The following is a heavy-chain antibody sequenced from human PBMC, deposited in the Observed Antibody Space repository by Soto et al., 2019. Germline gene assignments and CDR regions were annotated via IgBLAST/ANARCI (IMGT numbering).Heavy chain of an antibody. D-gene: IGHD4-4*01. V-gene: IGHV4-30-4*01. CDR3: ARSDNYVPFDH. CDR1: GGSLSSGDYY. Sequence: QVQLQESGPGLVKPSQTLSLTCTVSGGSLSSGDYYWSWIRQPPGKGLEWIGYIYYSGFTYYNPSLNSRLTMSVDTSKNQFSLKLSSVIAAHTAVYYCARSDNYVPFDHWGQGTLVTVSS. J-gene: IGHJ4*02. CDR2: IYYSGFT.